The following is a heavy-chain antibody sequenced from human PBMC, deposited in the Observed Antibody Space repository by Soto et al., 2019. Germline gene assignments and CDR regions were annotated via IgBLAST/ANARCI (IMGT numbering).Heavy chain of an antibody. CDR3: AAAGSGYHYCYSNGMDV. CDR2: IVVGSGNT. J-gene: IGHJ6*02. CDR1: GFTFTSSA. D-gene: IGHD3-3*01. Sequence: GASVKVSCKASGFTFTSSAVQWVRQPRGQRLEWIGWIVVGSGNTNYAQKFQERVTITRDMSTSTAYMELSSLRSEDTAVYYCAAAGSGYHYCYSNGMDVWGQGPTVTVSS. V-gene: IGHV1-58*01.